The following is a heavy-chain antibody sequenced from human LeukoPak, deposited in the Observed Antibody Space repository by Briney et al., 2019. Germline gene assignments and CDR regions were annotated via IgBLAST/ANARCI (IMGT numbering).Heavy chain of an antibody. D-gene: IGHD3-3*01. CDR2: ISAYDGNT. V-gene: IGHV1-18*01. J-gene: IGHJ4*02. CDR3: ARARFLEWLFDY. CDR1: GYTFTSYG. Sequence: ASVKVSCKASGYTFTSYGISWVRQAPGQGLEWMGWISAYDGNTNYAQKLQGRVTMTTDTSTSTAYMELRSLRSDDTAVYYCARARFLEWLFDYWGQGTLVTVSS.